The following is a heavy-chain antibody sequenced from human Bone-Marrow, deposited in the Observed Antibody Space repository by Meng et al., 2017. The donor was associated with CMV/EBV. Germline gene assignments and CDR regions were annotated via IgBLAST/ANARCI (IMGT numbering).Heavy chain of an antibody. Sequence: SETLSLTCAVYGGSFSGYYWSWIRQPPGKGLEWIGEINHSGSINYSPSLKSRVTISVDTSKNQFSLKLSSVTAADTAVYYCARGGIRFLESLSYGMDVWGQGTTVTVSS. CDR3: ARGGIRFLESLSYGMDV. CDR1: GGSFSGYY. V-gene: IGHV4-34*01. D-gene: IGHD3-3*01. J-gene: IGHJ6*02. CDR2: INHSGSI.